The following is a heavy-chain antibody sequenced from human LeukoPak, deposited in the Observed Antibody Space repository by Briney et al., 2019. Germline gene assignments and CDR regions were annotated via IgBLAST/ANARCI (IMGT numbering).Heavy chain of an antibody. CDR1: GFTFSNYG. V-gene: IGHV3-30*03. D-gene: IGHD2-8*01. CDR2: LSYDGNYK. Sequence: GGSLRLSCTASGFTFSNYGMHWVRQAPGKGLEWVAVLSYDGNYKYYADSVKGRFAISRDNSENTLYLQMNSLRAEDTAVYYCARYAEYAVSTPCYWGQGTLVTVSA. CDR3: ARYAEYAVSTPCY. J-gene: IGHJ4*02.